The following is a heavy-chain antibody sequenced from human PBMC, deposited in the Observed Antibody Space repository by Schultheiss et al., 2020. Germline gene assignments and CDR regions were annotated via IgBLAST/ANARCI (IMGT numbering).Heavy chain of an antibody. J-gene: IGHJ6*02. CDR3: ASDERGVDV. Sequence: GGSLRLSCAASGFTVSNNYMSWVRQVPGKGLEWVSVIYSGGSPYYADSVKGRFTISRDNSKNTLYLQMNGLRAEDTAVYYCASDERGVDVWGQGTTVTVSS. CDR1: GFTVSNNY. V-gene: IGHV3-53*01. CDR2: IYSGGSP. D-gene: IGHD1-1*01.